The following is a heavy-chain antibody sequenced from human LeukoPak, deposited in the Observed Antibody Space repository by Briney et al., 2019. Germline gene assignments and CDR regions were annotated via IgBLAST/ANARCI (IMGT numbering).Heavy chain of an antibody. CDR1: GLTFSITA. D-gene: IGHD5-24*01. CDR2: IPEEGSTT. J-gene: IGHJ4*02. CDR3: AKPDGPDY. Sequence: GGSLRLSCAASGLTFSITAMSWVRQAPGKGLEWVSTIPEEGSTTTTHYADSVKGRFTISRDNSKNTLYLQMNSLRAEDTAVYYCAKPDGPDYWGQGTLVTVSP. V-gene: IGHV3-23*01.